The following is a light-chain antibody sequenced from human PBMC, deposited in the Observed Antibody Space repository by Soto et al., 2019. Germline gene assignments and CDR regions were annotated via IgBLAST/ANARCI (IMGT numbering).Light chain of an antibody. CDR1: SSDVGRYNY. CDR3: CSYAGSYTYV. CDR2: DVS. V-gene: IGLV2-11*01. J-gene: IGLJ1*01. Sequence: SVVTQPRPVSGAPGQSVTISCTGTSSDVGRYNYVSWYQQPPGKAPKLMIYDVSKRPSGVPDRFSGSKSSNTASLTISGLQAEDEADYYCCSYAGSYTYVFETGTKAPS.